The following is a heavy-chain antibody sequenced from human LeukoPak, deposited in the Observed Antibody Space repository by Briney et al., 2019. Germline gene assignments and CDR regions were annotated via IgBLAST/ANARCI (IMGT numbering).Heavy chain of an antibody. D-gene: IGHD2-2*01. CDR2: IRYDGSAK. Sequence: GGSLRLSCAASGFTFNNYGMHWVRQAPGKGLEWVAFIRYDGSAKYYGDSVKGRFTISRDTSKNMLYLQMNSLRVEDTAVHYCAKERRQLREAFDYWGPGTLVTVSS. CDR1: GFTFNNYG. V-gene: IGHV3-30*02. J-gene: IGHJ4*02. CDR3: AKERRQLREAFDY.